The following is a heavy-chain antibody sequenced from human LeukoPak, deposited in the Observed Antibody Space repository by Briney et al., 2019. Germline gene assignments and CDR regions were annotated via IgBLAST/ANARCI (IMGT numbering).Heavy chain of an antibody. CDR3: AKLLWFGAPQTDDAFDI. CDR1: GFTFSSYA. Sequence: PGGSLRLSCAASGFTFSSYAMSWVRQAPGKGLEWVSAISRSGGSTYYADSVKGRFSISRDNSQNTLYLQMSSLRAEDTALYYCAKLLWFGAPQTDDAFDIWGQGTMVTVSS. D-gene: IGHD3-10*01. CDR2: ISRSGGST. V-gene: IGHV3-23*01. J-gene: IGHJ3*02.